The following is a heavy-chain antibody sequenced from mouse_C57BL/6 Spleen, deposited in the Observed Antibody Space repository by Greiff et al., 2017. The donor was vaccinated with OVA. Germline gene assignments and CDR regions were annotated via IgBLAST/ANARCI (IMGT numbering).Heavy chain of an antibody. V-gene: IGHV1-76*01. J-gene: IGHJ3*01. CDR1: GYTFTDYY. D-gene: IGHD2-4*01. CDR3: ARDYDYRGVFAY. Sequence: QVQLQQSGAELVRPGASVKLSCKASGYTFTDYYINWVKQRPGQGLEWIARIYPGSGNTYYNEKFKGKATLTAEKSSSTAYMQLSSLTSEDSAVYFCARDYDYRGVFAYWGQGTLVTVSA. CDR2: IYPGSGNT.